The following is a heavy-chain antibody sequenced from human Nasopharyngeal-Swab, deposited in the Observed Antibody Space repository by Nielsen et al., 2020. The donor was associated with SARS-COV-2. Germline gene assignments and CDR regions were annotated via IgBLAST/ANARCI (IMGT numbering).Heavy chain of an antibody. D-gene: IGHD6-6*01. V-gene: IGHV4-59*08. J-gene: IGHJ3*02. CDR1: NGSINSYY. Sequence: SETLSLTCTVSNGSINSYYWSWIRQPPGKGLEWIGYIYFSGSTSYNTSLKSRVTMSVDTSKNQFSLEVYSVTAADTAMYYCTRSWEYTEAGFDIWGPGTLVTVSS. CDR2: IYFSGST. CDR3: TRSWEYTEAGFDI.